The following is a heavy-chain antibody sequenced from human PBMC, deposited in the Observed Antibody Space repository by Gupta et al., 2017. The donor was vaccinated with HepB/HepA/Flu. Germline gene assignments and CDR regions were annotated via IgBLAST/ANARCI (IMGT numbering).Heavy chain of an antibody. D-gene: IGHD4-23*01. V-gene: IGHV1-18*01. Sequence: QVQLVQSGAEVKKPGASVKVSCKASGYTFTSYGIIWVRQAPGQGLEWMGWISAYDGNTNYAQKLQGRVSMTRDTSTNTAYMERRSLRSDDTAVDYCARANFNGNSPFDYWGQGTRVTVSS. CDR2: ISAYDGNT. J-gene: IGHJ4*02. CDR1: GYTFTSYG. CDR3: ARANFNGNSPFDY.